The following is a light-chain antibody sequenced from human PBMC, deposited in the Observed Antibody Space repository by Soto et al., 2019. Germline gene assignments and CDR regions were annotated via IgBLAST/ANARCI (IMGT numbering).Light chain of an antibody. Sequence: EIVMTQSPATLSVSPGERATLSCRASQSVSSNFAWYQQKPGQAPRLLIYGASTRATGIPAMFSGSGSGTEFTLTISSLQSEDFAVYYCQQYNNWPPYTFGQGTKLEIK. J-gene: IGKJ2*01. CDR1: QSVSSN. CDR3: QQYNNWPPYT. CDR2: GAS. V-gene: IGKV3-15*01.